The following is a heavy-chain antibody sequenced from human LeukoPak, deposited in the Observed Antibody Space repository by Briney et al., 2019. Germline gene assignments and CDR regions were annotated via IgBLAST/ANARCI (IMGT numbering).Heavy chain of an antibody. CDR2: INPDSGGT. Sequence: ASVKVSGKASGYTFTGYYMHWVRQAPGQGLEWMGWINPDSGGTNYAQKFQGRVTMTRDTSICTAYMELSRLTSDDTAVYFCARLNIPMGTFDYWGQGTLVTVSS. J-gene: IGHJ4*02. CDR3: ARLNIPMGTFDY. V-gene: IGHV1-2*02. D-gene: IGHD2-2*02. CDR1: GYTFTGYY.